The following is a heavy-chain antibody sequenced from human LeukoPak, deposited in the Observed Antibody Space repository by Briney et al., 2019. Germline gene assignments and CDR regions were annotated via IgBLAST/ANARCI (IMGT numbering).Heavy chain of an antibody. CDR2: INPSGGST. Sequence: VASVKVSCKPSGYTFTSYYMHWVRQAPGQGLEWMGIINPSGGSTNYAQKFQGRVTMTRDTSTSTVYMELSSLRSEDTAVYYCARVPHSGPFDYWGQGTLVTVSS. J-gene: IGHJ4*02. CDR1: GYTFTSYY. CDR3: ARVPHSGPFDY. D-gene: IGHD6-19*01. V-gene: IGHV1-46*01.